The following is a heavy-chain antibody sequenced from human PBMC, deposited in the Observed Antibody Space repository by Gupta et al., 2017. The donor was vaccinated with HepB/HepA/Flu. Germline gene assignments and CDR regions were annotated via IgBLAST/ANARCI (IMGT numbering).Heavy chain of an antibody. CDR3: AKQPRIMIFGVSTSDYYGMDV. Sequence: EVPLLESGGGFIQPGGSLRLSCAASGFTFSNYAMSWVRQAPVKGLECVSAITGSGDNTYYADSVKGRFTISRDNSKNTLYLQMNSLRAEDTAVYYCAKQPRIMIFGVSTSDYYGMDVWGQGTTVTVSS. J-gene: IGHJ6*02. CDR2: ITGSGDNT. CDR1: GFTFSNYA. D-gene: IGHD3-3*01. V-gene: IGHV3-23*01.